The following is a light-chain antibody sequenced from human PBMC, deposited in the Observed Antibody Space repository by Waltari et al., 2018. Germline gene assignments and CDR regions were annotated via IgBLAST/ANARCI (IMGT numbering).Light chain of an antibody. CDR2: SAS. Sequence: DIQMTQSPSSVSASVGDRVTIPCRASQGISTLLACYQQKPRKAPNLLIYSASTLQSGVPSRFSGSGSGTDFTLTIYSLQPEDFATYYCQQANSFPWTFGQGTKVEVK. J-gene: IGKJ1*01. CDR3: QQANSFPWT. CDR1: QGISTL. V-gene: IGKV1-12*01.